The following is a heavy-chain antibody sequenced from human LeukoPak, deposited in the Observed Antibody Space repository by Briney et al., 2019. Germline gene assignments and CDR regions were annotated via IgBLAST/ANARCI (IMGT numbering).Heavy chain of an antibody. D-gene: IGHD3/OR15-3a*01. V-gene: IGHV3-13*01. CDR2: LGSAGDK. CDR3: ARAKRETSTRPWTSGMDV. CDR1: GFTLSDYD. J-gene: IGHJ6*02. Sequence: PGRSLRLSCAASGFTLSDYDIHWVRQPIGKGLDWVSGLGSAGDKYHAGSERGRFTISREDAENSVYLQMNGLRPEDTAIYYCARAKRETSTRPWTSGMDVWGQGTRVTVSS.